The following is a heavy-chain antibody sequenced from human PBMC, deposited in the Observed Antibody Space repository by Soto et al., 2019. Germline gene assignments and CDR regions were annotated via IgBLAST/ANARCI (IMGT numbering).Heavy chain of an antibody. J-gene: IGHJ6*02. CDR3: ARNDIVATARIYYYYGMDV. Sequence: SVKVSCKASGGTFSSYAISWVRQAPGQGLEWMGGIIPIFGTANYAQKFQGRVTITADESTSTAYMELSSLRSEDTAVYYCARNDIVATARIYYYYGMDVWGQGTTVTVSS. CDR1: GGTFSSYA. V-gene: IGHV1-69*13. D-gene: IGHD5-12*01. CDR2: IIPIFGTA.